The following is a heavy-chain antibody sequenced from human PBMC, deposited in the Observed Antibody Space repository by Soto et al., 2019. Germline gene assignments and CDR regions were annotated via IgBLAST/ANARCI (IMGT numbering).Heavy chain of an antibody. CDR2: ISPANGDK. CDR3: ARGRYFATTHRQWWYFDF. V-gene: IGHV1-18*01. J-gene: IGHJ2*01. D-gene: IGHD6-19*01. CDR1: GYTFITSG. Sequence: QVELMQSGPEVKRPGTSVKVSCKASGYTFITSGINWVRQTPGQPLEWVGWISPANGDKKYAQKFKDRVILTSETSTDTVNMELTNVRSDDTAVYFCARGRYFATTHRQWWYFDFWGRGTPVTVSS.